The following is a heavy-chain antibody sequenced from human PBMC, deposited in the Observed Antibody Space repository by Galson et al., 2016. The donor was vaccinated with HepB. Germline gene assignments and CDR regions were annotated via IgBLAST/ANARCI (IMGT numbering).Heavy chain of an antibody. Sequence: SLRLSCAASGFTFDDSAMHWVRQTPGKGLEWVSGIYYNSDRIGYADSVRGRFTISRDNSKNTLYLQMTSLSPEDTAVYYCARDKSFYYYGMDVWGQGTTVTVSS. CDR2: IYYNSDRI. CDR3: ARDKSFYYYGMDV. J-gene: IGHJ6*02. CDR1: GFTFDDSA. V-gene: IGHV3-9*01.